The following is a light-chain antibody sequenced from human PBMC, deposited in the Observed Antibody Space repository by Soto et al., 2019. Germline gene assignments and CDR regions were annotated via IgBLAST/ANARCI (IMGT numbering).Light chain of an antibody. V-gene: IGLV1-47*02. J-gene: IGLJ2*01. CDR1: SSNIGSNY. CDR3: AAWDGSLSGVV. CDR2: SNN. Sequence: QSVLTQPPSASGTPGQRVTISCSGSSSNIGSNYVYWYQQLPGTAPKLLIYSNNQRPSGVPDRFSGSKSGTSASLAISGLRSKDEADYYCAAWDGSLSGVVFGGGTQLTVL.